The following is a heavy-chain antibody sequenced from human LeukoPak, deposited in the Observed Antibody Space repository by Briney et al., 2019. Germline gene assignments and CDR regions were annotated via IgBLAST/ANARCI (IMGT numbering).Heavy chain of an antibody. CDR2: INHSGST. CDR1: GGSFSGYQ. V-gene: IGHV4-34*01. D-gene: IGHD3-3*01. J-gene: IGHJ5*02. Sequence: PSETLSLTCAVYGGSFSGYQWSWIRQPPGKGLEWIGEINHSGSTNYNPSLKSRVTISVDTSKNQFSLKLSSVTAADTAVYYCARGTDFWSGPMFDPWGQGTLVTVSS. CDR3: ARGTDFWSGPMFDP.